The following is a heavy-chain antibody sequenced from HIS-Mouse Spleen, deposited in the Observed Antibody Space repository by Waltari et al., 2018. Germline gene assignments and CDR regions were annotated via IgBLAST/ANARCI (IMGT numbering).Heavy chain of an antibody. CDR3: ARGSRLDY. V-gene: IGHV4-38-2*02. CDR1: GYSIRRGYC. D-gene: IGHD6-13*01. J-gene: IGHJ4*02. Sequence: QAQLQESGPGLVKPSETLSLTCTVSGYSIRRGYCWGWIRQPPGKGLEWIGGIYHSGSTYYNPSLKSRVTISVDTSKNQFSLKLSSVTAADTAVYYCARGSRLDYWGQGTLVTVSS. CDR2: IYHSGST.